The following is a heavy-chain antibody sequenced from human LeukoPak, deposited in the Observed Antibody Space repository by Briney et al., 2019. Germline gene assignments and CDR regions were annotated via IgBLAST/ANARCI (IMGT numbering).Heavy chain of an antibody. CDR2: INTNSGAT. V-gene: IGHV1-2*02. J-gene: IGHJ4*02. Sequence: EASVKDSCKSSGYTLIDYYIHWVRQAPGQGLEWMGWINTNSGATKYAQKFQGRVSMTRDTSINTAYMDLTNLRSDDTAIFYCARVNKLRPEFEFWGQGTLVTVSS. D-gene: IGHD2/OR15-2a*01. CDR1: GYTLIDYY. CDR3: ARVNKLRPEFEF.